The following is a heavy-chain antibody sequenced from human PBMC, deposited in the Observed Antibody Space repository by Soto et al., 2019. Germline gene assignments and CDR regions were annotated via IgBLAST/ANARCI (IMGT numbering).Heavy chain of an antibody. CDR2: IYHSGST. CDR3: ARSPKGLGNFDY. Sequence: SETLSLTCAVSGGSISSGGYSWIWIRQPPGKGLEWIGYIYHSGSTYYNPSLKSRVTISVDTAKNQFSLKVSSVTAADTAVYYCARSPKGLGNFDYWGQGTLVTVSS. D-gene: IGHD3-10*01. CDR1: GGSISSGGYS. V-gene: IGHV4-30-2*05. J-gene: IGHJ4*02.